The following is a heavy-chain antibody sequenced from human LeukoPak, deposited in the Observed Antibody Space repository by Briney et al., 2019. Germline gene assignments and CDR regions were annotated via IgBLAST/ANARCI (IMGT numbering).Heavy chain of an antibody. CDR2: ISGSGDST. V-gene: IGHV3-23*01. CDR1: GFTFSSYA. J-gene: IGHJ5*02. D-gene: IGHD3-22*01. CDR3: AKLTNCDSSGFDP. Sequence: GGSLRLSCAASGFTFSSYAMSWVRQAPGKGLEWVSAISGSGDSTYYADSVKGRFTISRDNSKNTLYLQMDSLRAEDTAVYYCAKLTNCDSSGFDPWGQGTLVTVSS.